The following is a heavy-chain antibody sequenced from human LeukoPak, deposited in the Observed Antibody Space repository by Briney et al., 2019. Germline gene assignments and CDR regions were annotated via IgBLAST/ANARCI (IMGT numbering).Heavy chain of an antibody. CDR2: INPKSGGT. D-gene: IGHD3-22*01. V-gene: IGHV1-2*02. CDR3: AREREFRYYSDSSAYYRQLVDF. J-gene: IGHJ4*02. CDR1: GYTFTGYY. Sequence: ASVKVSCKASGYTFTGYYIQWIRQAPGQGLEWMGWINPKSGGTNSAQGFQGRVTMTRDTSISTAYMDLTRLTSDDTAVYYCAREREFRYYSDSSAYYRQLVDFWGQGTLVTVSS.